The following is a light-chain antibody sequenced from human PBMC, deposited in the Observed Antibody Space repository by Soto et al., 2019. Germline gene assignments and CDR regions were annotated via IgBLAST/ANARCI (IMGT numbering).Light chain of an antibody. Sequence: EIVLTQSPGTLSLSPGERATLSCRASQSVSSSYLAWYQQKPGQAPRLLIYGASTRTTGIPDRFSGSGSGTAFTLTISRLQPEDFAVYYCQQYRRSPTFGQGTKVEI. CDR3: QQYRRSPT. CDR2: GAS. CDR1: QSVSSSY. J-gene: IGKJ1*01. V-gene: IGKV3-20*01.